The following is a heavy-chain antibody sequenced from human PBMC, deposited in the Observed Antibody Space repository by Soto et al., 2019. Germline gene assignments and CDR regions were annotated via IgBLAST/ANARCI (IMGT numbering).Heavy chain of an antibody. CDR2: INAGNGNT. D-gene: IGHD3-10*01. Sequence: VASVKVSCKASGYTFTSYAMHWVRQAPGQRFEWMGWINAGNGNTKYSQKFQGRVTITRDTSASTAYMELSSLRSEDTAVYYCARVRGGGGITMVRGVTYPYFDYWGQGTLVTVSS. J-gene: IGHJ4*02. CDR3: ARVRGGGGITMVRGVTYPYFDY. V-gene: IGHV1-3*01. CDR1: GYTFTSYA.